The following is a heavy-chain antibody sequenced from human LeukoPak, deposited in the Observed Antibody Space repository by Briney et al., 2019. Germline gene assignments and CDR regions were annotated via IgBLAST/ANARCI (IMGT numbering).Heavy chain of an antibody. CDR2: IYTSGST. D-gene: IGHD3-10*01. Sequence: SETLSLTCTVSGGSISSYYWSWIRQPAGKGLEWIGRIYTSGSTNYNPSLKSRVTMSVDTSKKQFSLKLSAVTAADTAVYYCAGYGSGSYYIYYWGQGTLVTVSS. CDR1: GGSISSYY. V-gene: IGHV4-4*07. J-gene: IGHJ4*02. CDR3: AGYGSGSYYIYY.